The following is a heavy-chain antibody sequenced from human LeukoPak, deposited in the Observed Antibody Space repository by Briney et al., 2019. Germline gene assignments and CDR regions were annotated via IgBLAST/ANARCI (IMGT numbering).Heavy chain of an antibody. CDR2: ISSGSSYI. CDR1: GFTVSSYS. Sequence: GGSLRLSCAASGFTVSSYSMNWVRQAPGKGLEWVSFISSGSSYIYYGDSVKGRFTISRDNAKKSLYLQMNSLRAEDTAVYFCARSFYDSSGYPNFDYWGQGTLVTVSS. CDR3: ARSFYDSSGYPNFDY. V-gene: IGHV3-21*01. J-gene: IGHJ4*02. D-gene: IGHD3-22*01.